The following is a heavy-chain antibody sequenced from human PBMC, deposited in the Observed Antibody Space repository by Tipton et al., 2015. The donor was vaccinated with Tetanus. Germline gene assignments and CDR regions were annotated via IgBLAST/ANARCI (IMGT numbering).Heavy chain of an antibody. Sequence: TLSLTCSVSGGSLRSGDYQWNWIRQPPGKGMEWLAYISPSGRTNSNYALKSRITISQDKSKNQFSLRLTSVTPAVTAVYYCVRGNYELPKKGPFGYWGAGSLVIVSS. D-gene: IGHD3-3*01. J-gene: IGHJ4*02. CDR2: ISPSGRT. V-gene: IGHV4-61*08. CDR1: GGSLRSGDYQ. CDR3: VRGNYELPKKGPFGY.